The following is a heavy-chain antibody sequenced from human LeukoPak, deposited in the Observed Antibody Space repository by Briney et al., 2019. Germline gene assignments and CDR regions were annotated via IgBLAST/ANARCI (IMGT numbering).Heavy chain of an antibody. CDR2: INHSGST. Sequence: PSETLSLTCAVYGVSFSGYYWNWIRQPPGKGLEWMGEINHSGSTNYNPSLKSRVTISVDTSKKQFSLKLSSVTAADTAVYYCALSGYSGYDYRLDYWGQGTLVTVSS. J-gene: IGHJ4*02. CDR1: GVSFSGYY. V-gene: IGHV4-34*01. CDR3: ALSGYSGYDYRLDY. D-gene: IGHD5-12*01.